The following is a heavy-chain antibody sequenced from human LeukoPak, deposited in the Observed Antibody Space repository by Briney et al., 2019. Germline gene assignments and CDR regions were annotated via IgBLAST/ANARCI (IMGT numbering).Heavy chain of an antibody. V-gene: IGHV5-51*01. Sequence: GESLKISCRASEYSFINYWIGWVRQLPGKGLEGLAIIYPGDSDTRYSPSFQGQVTISADKSISTAYLQWSSLKASDTAMYYCARLKGYSGYVPLDYWGQGTLVTVSS. J-gene: IGHJ4*02. CDR1: EYSFINYW. CDR3: ARLKGYSGYVPLDY. D-gene: IGHD5-12*01. CDR2: IYPGDSDT.